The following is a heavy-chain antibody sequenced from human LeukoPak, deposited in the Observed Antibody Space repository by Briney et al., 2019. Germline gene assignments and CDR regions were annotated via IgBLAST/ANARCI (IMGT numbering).Heavy chain of an antibody. CDR1: GFTFSSYS. Sequence: GGSLRLSCAASGFTFSSYSMNWVRQAPGKGLEWVSSISSSSSYIYYADSVKGRFTISRDNSKNTLYLQMNSLRAEDTAVYYCARTGGGYCSGGSCAPPYYYYGMDVWGQGTTVTVSS. CDR3: ARTGGGYCSGGSCAPPYYYYGMDV. J-gene: IGHJ6*02. D-gene: IGHD2-15*01. CDR2: ISSSSSYI. V-gene: IGHV3-21*01.